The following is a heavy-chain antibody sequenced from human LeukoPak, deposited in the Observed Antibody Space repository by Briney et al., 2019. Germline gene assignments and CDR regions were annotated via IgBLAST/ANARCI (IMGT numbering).Heavy chain of an antibody. V-gene: IGHV1-69*04. J-gene: IGHJ4*02. CDR2: IIPILGIA. CDR1: GGTFSSYA. D-gene: IGHD1-26*01. Sequence: GSSVKVSCKASGGTFSSYAISWVRQAPGQGLEWRGRIIPILGIANYAQKFQGRVTITADKSTSTAYMELSSLRSEDTAVYYCARMGGYSGSYHDFDYWGQGTLVTVSS. CDR3: ARMGGYSGSYHDFDY.